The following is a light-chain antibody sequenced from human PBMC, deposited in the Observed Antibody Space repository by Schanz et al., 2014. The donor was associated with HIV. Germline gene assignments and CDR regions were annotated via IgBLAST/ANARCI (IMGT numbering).Light chain of an antibody. Sequence: QSVVTQPPSASGTPGQRVTISCSGSSSNIGSNTVHWHQHLPGSAPQLLIYRDNQRPSRVPDRFFGSKSGTSASLAISGLRSDDEAHYYCATWDDSLNGVVFGGGTKLTVL. CDR3: ATWDDSLNGVV. CDR1: SSNIGSNT. CDR2: RDN. V-gene: IGLV1-44*01. J-gene: IGLJ2*01.